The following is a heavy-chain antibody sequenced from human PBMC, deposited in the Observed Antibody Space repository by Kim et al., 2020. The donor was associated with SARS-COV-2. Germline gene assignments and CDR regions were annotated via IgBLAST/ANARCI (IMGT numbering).Heavy chain of an antibody. CDR1: GGSINSGGYY. CDR3: ARALILITIFGVVGPFGY. J-gene: IGHJ4*02. CDR2: IYYSGST. Sequence: SETLSLTCTVSGGSINSGGYYWSWIRQHPGKGLEWIGYIYYSGSTYYNPSLKSRVTISVDTSKNQFSLKLSSVTAADTAVYYCARALILITIFGVVGPFGYWGQGTLVTVSS. V-gene: IGHV4-31*03. D-gene: IGHD3-3*01.